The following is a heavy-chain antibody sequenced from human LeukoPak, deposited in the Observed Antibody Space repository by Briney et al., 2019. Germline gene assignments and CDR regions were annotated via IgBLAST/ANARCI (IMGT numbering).Heavy chain of an antibody. CDR3: SGSSWEYYFDY. CDR1: GGSFSDNF. V-gene: IGHV4-34*01. Sequence: PSETLSLTCAVYGGSFSDNFWTWIRQPPGKGLEWIGEISHAGSTNYNPSLRHGITMSVDTSKNQFSLKLSSVTAAGTAVYYCSGSSWEYYFDYWGQGTLVTVSS. D-gene: IGHD6-13*01. J-gene: IGHJ4*02. CDR2: ISHAGST.